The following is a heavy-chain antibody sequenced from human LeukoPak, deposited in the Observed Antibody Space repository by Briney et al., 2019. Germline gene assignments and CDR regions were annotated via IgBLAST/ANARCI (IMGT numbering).Heavy chain of an antibody. CDR2: ISGSSSST. Sequence: GGSLRLSCAVSGFTFSDHYMNWVRQAPGKGLEWVSFISGSSSSTFYADSVKGRFTVSRDNAKNSLYLQMNSLRDEDTAVYYCARNPGGIGDYWGQGTLVTVSS. J-gene: IGHJ4*02. CDR1: GFTFSDHY. D-gene: IGHD4-23*01. V-gene: IGHV3-11*06. CDR3: ARNPGGIGDY.